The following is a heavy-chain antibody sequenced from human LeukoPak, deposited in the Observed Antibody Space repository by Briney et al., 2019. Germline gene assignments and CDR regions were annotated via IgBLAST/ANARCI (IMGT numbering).Heavy chain of an antibody. CDR2: ISYDGSNK. CDR3: AKEHCSSTSCYEYNWFDP. D-gene: IGHD2-2*01. CDR1: GFTFSSYG. Sequence: GRSLRLSCAASGFTFSSYGMHWVRQAPGKGLEGVAVISYDGSNKYYAASVKGRFTISRDNSKNTLYLQMNSLRAEDTAVYYCAKEHCSSTSCYEYNWFDPWGQGTLVTVSS. J-gene: IGHJ5*02. V-gene: IGHV3-30*18.